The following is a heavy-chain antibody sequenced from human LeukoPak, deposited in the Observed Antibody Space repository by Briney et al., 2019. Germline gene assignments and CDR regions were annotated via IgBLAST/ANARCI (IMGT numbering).Heavy chain of an antibody. D-gene: IGHD6-13*01. CDR2: INLKSGGT. V-gene: IGHV1-2*02. J-gene: IGHJ5*02. Sequence: GASVKVSCKTFGYTFTGYYMHWVRQVPGQGLEWMGWINLKSGGTNYAGKFQGRVTMTRDTTTSTAYMDLSRLRSVDTAVYYCARPHRAGWFDPWGQGTLVTVSS. CDR3: ARPHRAGWFDP. CDR1: GYTFTGYY.